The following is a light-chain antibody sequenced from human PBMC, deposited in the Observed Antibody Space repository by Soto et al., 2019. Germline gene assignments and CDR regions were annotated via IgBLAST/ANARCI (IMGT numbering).Light chain of an antibody. CDR2: SNT. CDR3: AAWDDRLYV. V-gene: IGLV1-44*01. Sequence: QSVLTQPPSASGTPGQRVTISCSGSSSNIGSNNVNWYQHLPGTAPKLLIYSNTQRPLGVPVRFSGSKSGTSASLAISGLQSEDEAEYYCAAWDDRLYVFGTGTKGTVL. CDR1: SSNIGSNN. J-gene: IGLJ1*01.